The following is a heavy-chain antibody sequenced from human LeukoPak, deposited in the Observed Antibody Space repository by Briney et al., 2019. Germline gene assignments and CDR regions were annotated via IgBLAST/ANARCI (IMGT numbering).Heavy chain of an antibody. V-gene: IGHV3-48*04. D-gene: IGHD4-17*01. CDR2: ISSSGSTI. Sequence: GGSLRLSCAASGFTFSSYGMSWVRQAPGKGLEWVSYISSSGSTIYYADSVKGRFTISRDNAKKSLYLQMNSLRAEDTAVYYCARATYGGLDYWGQGTLVTVSS. CDR1: GFTFSSYG. CDR3: ARATYGGLDY. J-gene: IGHJ4*02.